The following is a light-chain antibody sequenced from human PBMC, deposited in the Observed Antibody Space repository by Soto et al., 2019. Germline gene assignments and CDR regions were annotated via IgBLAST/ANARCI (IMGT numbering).Light chain of an antibody. CDR1: SGDIGDYNY. CDR2: DVS. CDR3: VSYTRSGTLI. V-gene: IGLV2-14*01. Sequence: QSALTQPASVSGSPGQSITISCVGTSGDIGDYNYVSWYQQHPGKVPKVIIYDVSNRPSGVSYRFSGTKSGNTASLTVSGVQAEVDADYYCVSYTRSGTLIFGSGTKVTVL. J-gene: IGLJ1*01.